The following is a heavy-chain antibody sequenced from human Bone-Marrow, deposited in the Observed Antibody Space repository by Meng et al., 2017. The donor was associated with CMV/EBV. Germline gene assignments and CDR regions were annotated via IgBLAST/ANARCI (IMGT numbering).Heavy chain of an antibody. Sequence: GESLKISCTASGFTFGDYAMSWVRQAPGKGLEWVGFIRSKAYGGTTEYAASVKGRFTISRDDSKNTLYLQMNSLKTEDTAVYYCTTEEITPYYFDYWGQGTLVTVSS. CDR2: IRSKAYGGTT. V-gene: IGHV3-49*04. D-gene: IGHD5-24*01. CDR1: GFTFGDYA. J-gene: IGHJ4*02. CDR3: TTEEITPYYFDY.